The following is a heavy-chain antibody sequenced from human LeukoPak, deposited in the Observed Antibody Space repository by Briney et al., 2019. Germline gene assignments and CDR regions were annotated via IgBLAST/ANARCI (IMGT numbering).Heavy chain of an antibody. D-gene: IGHD3-16*01. CDR1: VYTFSNYW. CDR3: ARHTLERRKDNAFDI. J-gene: IGHJ3*02. V-gene: IGHV5-51*01. CDR2: IYPGDSDT. Sequence: GESLKISCKGSVYTFSNYWIGWVRQMPGKGVEWMGIIYPGDSDTRYSPSFQGQVTISADKSITTAYLQWRSLKASDTAIYYCARHTLERRKDNAFDIWGQGTMITVSS.